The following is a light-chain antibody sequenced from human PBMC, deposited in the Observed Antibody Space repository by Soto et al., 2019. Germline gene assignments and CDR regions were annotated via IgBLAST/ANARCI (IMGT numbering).Light chain of an antibody. V-gene: IGLV1-44*01. CDR1: SSNIGGNA. CDR3: AAWDDSLSGYV. Sequence: QSVLTQPPSASGTPGQRVTISCSGSSSNIGGNAVNWYQQLPGTTPKLLIYSNNQRPSGVPDRFSGSKSSTSASLAISGLQSEDEADYYCAAWDDSLSGYVFGTGTKLTVL. J-gene: IGLJ1*01. CDR2: SNN.